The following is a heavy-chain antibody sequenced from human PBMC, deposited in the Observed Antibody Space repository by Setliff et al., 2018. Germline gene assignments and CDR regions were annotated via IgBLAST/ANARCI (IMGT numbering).Heavy chain of an antibody. CDR2: ISHSGTYI. Sequence: GGSLRLSCVASAFTFSRYSMNWVRQAPGKGLEWVSSISHSGTYIKHADSVTGRFIISRDNAKNSLYLQMDSLRAEDSAVYYCARVDLEISGDFRYMGVWGKGTTVTVSS. CDR3: ARVDLEISGDFRYMGV. D-gene: IGHD2-21*02. J-gene: IGHJ6*03. CDR1: AFTFSRYS. V-gene: IGHV3-21*01.